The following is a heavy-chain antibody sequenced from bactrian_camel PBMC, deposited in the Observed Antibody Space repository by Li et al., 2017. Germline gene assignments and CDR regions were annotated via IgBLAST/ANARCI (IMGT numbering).Heavy chain of an antibody. V-gene: IGHV3S53*01. Sequence: HVQLVESGGGSVQPGTSLILSCAAVGRTYNNYVMGWFRQSPGKEREGVATIDSSGAAYYAETVKGRFTISKDNAKNTLYLQMDSLKPEDTAMYYCAADPKWWACALVDKSYDYWGQGTQVTVS. CDR1: GRTYNNYV. J-gene: IGHJ4*01. CDR3: AADPKWWACALVDKSYDY. CDR2: IDSSGAA. D-gene: IGHD7*01.